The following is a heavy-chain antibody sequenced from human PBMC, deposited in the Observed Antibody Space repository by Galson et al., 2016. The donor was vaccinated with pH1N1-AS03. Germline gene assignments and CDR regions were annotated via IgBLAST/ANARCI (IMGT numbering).Heavy chain of an antibody. CDR3: AKEIGVHGPRGYNDFWSGYFDI. CDR1: GYTFTRYY. D-gene: IGHD3-3*01. V-gene: IGHV1-46*01. CDR2: INPDDDRT. J-gene: IGHJ3*02. Sequence: SVKVSCKASGYTFTRYYIHWMKEAPGQGLQWMVLINPDDDRTSYAQTFQDRVTVTTDMSTTTVYMELNDLTSEDTAVYYCAKEIGVHGPRGYNDFWSGYFDIWGQGTMVTVSS.